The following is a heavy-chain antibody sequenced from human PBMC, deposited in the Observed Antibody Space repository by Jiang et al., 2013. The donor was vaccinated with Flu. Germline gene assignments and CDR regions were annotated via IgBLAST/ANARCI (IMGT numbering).Heavy chain of an antibody. CDR2: ISGSGDNR. Sequence: VQLLESGGGLVQPGGSLRLSCAASGFTFSSYAMTWVRQAPGKGLEWVSSISGSGDNRYYADSVKGRFTISRDNSKNTLYLQMNSLRAEDTAKYYCAKDLNLVVDYWGQGTPVTVSS. CDR1: GFTFSSYA. V-gene: IGHV3-23*01. D-gene: IGHD1-26*01. CDR3: AKDLNLVVDY. J-gene: IGHJ4*02.